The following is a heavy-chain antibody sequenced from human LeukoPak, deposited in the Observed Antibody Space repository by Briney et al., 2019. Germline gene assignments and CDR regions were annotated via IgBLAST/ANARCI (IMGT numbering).Heavy chain of an antibody. CDR2: IYYSGIT. D-gene: IGHD3-16*01. CDR1: GGSISSYY. Sequence: SETLSLTCIVSGGSISSYYWSWIRQPPGKGLEWIGYIYYSGITNYNPSLKSRVTISVDTSKNQFSLKLSSVTAADTAVYYCARGVVITFGGAADYWGQGTLVTVSS. J-gene: IGHJ4*02. CDR3: ARGVVITFGGAADY. V-gene: IGHV4-59*01.